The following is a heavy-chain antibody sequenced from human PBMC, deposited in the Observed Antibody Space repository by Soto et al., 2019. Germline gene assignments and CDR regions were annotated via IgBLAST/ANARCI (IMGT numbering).Heavy chain of an antibody. CDR2: IRNKAYGGTT. Sequence: EVQPVESGGGLVQPGRSLRLSCTTSGFTFADYTLSWFRQAPGKRLEWLGFIRNKAYGGTTEYAASVKGRFSISRDDSKSIAYLQMNSLKTEDTDVYYCTRDGRYSGYPPPAFWGQGTLVIASS. V-gene: IGHV3-49*03. CDR3: TRDGRYSGYPPPAF. CDR1: GFTFADYT. D-gene: IGHD5-12*01. J-gene: IGHJ4*02.